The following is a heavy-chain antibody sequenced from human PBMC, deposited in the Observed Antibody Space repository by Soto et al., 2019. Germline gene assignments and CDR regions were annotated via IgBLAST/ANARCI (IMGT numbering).Heavy chain of an antibody. Sequence: ASVKVSCKASGGTFSSYAISWVRQAPGQGLEWMGGIIPIFGTANYAQKFQGRVTITADESTSTAYMELSSLRSEDTAVYYCARDLEAAGDNRWLDPWGQGTLVTVSS. J-gene: IGHJ5*02. V-gene: IGHV1-69*13. CDR2: IIPIFGTA. CDR3: ARDLEAAGDNRWLDP. CDR1: GGTFSSYA. D-gene: IGHD6-13*01.